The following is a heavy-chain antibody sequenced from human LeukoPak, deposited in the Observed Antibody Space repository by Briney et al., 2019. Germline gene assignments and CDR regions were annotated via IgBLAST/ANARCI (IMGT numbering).Heavy chain of an antibody. Sequence: GASVTVSCKASGYTFTGNYMHWVRQAPGQGLEWMGWINPNSGGTNYAQKFQGRVTMTRDTSISTAYMELSRLRSDDTAVYYCARLGWELSDAFDIWGQGTMVTVSS. CDR1: GYTFTGNY. V-gene: IGHV1-2*02. J-gene: IGHJ3*02. D-gene: IGHD1-26*01. CDR2: INPNSGGT. CDR3: ARLGWELSDAFDI.